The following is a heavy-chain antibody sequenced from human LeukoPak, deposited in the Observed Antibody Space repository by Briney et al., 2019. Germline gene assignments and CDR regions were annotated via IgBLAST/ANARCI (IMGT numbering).Heavy chain of an antibody. Sequence: SETLSLTCTVSGGSISSSSYYWGWIRQPPGKGLEWIGSIYYSGSTYYNPSLKSRVTISVDTSKNQFSLKLSSVTAADTAVYYCARRVRGGDYFDYWGQGTLVTVSS. CDR3: ARRVRGGDYFDY. CDR1: GGSISSSSYY. J-gene: IGHJ4*02. CDR2: IYYSGST. V-gene: IGHV4-39*01. D-gene: IGHD3-3*01.